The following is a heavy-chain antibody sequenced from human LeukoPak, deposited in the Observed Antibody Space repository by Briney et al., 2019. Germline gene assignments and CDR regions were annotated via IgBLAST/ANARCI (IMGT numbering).Heavy chain of an antibody. CDR2: ISGSGGST. D-gene: IGHD3-22*01. Sequence: GGSLRLSCAASGFTFSSYAMNWVRQAPGKGLEWVSAISGSGGSTYYADSVKGRFTISRDTSKNTLYLQMNSLRAEDTAVYYCAREPHNYYDSSGYYNYFDYWGQGTLVTVSS. V-gene: IGHV3-23*01. CDR3: AREPHNYYDSSGYYNYFDY. J-gene: IGHJ4*02. CDR1: GFTFSSYA.